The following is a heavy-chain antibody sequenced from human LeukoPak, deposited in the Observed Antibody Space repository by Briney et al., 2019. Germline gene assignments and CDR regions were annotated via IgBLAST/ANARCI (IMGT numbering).Heavy chain of an antibody. Sequence: ASVKVSCKASGYTFTSNNINWVRQAPGQGLEWMGWMNPKSGNTDYAQKFQGRLTMTRDTSTNTAYMELSGLRSDDTAVYYCARDIGGRGYDFWSGYYYYYMDVWGKGTTVTVSS. CDR3: ARDIGGRGYDFWSGYYYYYMDV. D-gene: IGHD3-3*01. CDR2: MNPKSGNT. J-gene: IGHJ6*03. CDR1: GYTFTSNN. V-gene: IGHV1-8*02.